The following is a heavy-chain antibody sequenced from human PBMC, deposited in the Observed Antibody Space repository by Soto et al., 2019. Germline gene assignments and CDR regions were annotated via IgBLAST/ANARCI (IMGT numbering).Heavy chain of an antibody. V-gene: IGHV4-34*01. CDR1: CGSFSGYY. CDR3: ARGLYCSSTSCLYFDY. D-gene: IGHD2-2*01. J-gene: IGHJ4*02. Sequence: TLSLTCAVYCGSFSGYYWSWIRQPPGKGLEWIGEINHSGSTNYNPSLKSRVTISVDTSKNQFSLKLSSVTAADTAVYYCARGLYCSSTSCLYFDYWGQGTLVTVSS. CDR2: INHSGST.